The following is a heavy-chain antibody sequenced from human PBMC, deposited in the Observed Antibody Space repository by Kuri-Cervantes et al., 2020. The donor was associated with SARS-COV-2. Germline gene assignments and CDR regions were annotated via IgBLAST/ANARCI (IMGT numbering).Heavy chain of an antibody. J-gene: IGHJ6*03. CDR3: ASIKSYYYYMDV. V-gene: IGHV4-61*09. CDR1: GGSISSGSYY. CDR2: IYTSVST. Sequence: SETLSLTCTVSGGSISSGSYYWSWIRQPAGKGLEWIGYIYTSVSTNYNPSLKSRVTISVDTSKNQFSLKLSSVTAADTAVYYCASIKSYYYYMDVWGKGTTVTVSS.